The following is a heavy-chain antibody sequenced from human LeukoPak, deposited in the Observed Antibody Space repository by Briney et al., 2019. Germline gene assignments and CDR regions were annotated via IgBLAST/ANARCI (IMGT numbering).Heavy chain of an antibody. CDR2: IYYSGST. D-gene: IGHD2-15*01. CDR1: GGSISSGDYY. Sequence: SETLSLTCTVSGGSISSGDYYWSWIRQPPGKGLEWIGYIYYSGSTYYNPSLKSRVTISVDTSKNQFSLKLSSVTAADTAVYYCVGYRSGGSCYGAFDIWGQGTMVTVSS. CDR3: VGYRSGGSCYGAFDI. J-gene: IGHJ3*02. V-gene: IGHV4-30-4*01.